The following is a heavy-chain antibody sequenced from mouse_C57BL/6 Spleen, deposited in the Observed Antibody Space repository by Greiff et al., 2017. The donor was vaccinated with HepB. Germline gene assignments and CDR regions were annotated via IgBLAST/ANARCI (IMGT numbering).Heavy chain of an antibody. CDR3: ARIKAYSNYYFDY. J-gene: IGHJ2*01. CDR1: GYSFTGYY. V-gene: IGHV1-42*01. CDR2: INPSTGGT. D-gene: IGHD2-5*01. Sequence: VQLQQSGPELVKPGASVKISCKASGYSFTGYYMNWVKQSPEKSLEWIGEINPSTGGTTYNQKFKAKATLTVDKSSSTAYMQLKSLTSEDSAVYYCARIKAYSNYYFDYWGQGTTLTVSS.